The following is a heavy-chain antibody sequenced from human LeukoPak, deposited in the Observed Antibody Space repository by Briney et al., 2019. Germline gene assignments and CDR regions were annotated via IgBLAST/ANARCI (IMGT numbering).Heavy chain of an antibody. Sequence: GGSLRLSCAASGFTFSSYWMHWVRHAPGKGLVWVSRINSDGSSTSYADSVKGRFTISRDNAKNTLYLQMNSLRAEDTAAYYCARSFRSSGSENFDYWGQGALVTVSS. CDR1: GFTFSSYW. V-gene: IGHV3-74*01. CDR2: INSDGSST. CDR3: ARSFRSSGSENFDY. D-gene: IGHD3-10*01. J-gene: IGHJ4*02.